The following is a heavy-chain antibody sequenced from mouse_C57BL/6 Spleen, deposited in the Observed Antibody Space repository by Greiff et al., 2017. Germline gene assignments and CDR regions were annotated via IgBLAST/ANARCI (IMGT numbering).Heavy chain of an antibody. D-gene: IGHD2-5*01. V-gene: IGHV1-50*01. J-gene: IGHJ1*03. CDR2: IDPSDSYT. CDR1: GYTFTSYW. CDR3: ARYYSNYGYFDV. Sequence: VQLQQPGAELVKPGASVKLSCKASGYTFTSYWMQWVKQRPGQGLEWIGEIDPSDSYTNYNQKFKGKATLTVDTSSSTAYMQLSSLTSEDSAVYYCARYYSNYGYFDVWGTGTTVTVSS.